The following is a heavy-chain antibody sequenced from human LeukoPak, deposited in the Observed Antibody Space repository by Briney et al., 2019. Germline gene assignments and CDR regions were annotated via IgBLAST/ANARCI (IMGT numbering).Heavy chain of an antibody. CDR2: IYYSGST. CDR1: GGSISSYY. J-gene: IGHJ4*02. Sequence: PSETLSLTCTVSGGSISSYYWSWIRQPPGKGLEWIGYIYYSGSTNYNPSLKSRVTISVDTSKNQFSLKLSSVTAADTAMYYCARFIDYWGQGTLVTVSS. V-gene: IGHV4-59*01. CDR3: ARFIDY.